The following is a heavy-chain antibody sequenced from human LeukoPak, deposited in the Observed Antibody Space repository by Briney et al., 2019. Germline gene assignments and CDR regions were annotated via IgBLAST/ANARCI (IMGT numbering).Heavy chain of an antibody. CDR3: AKDRNRFCSSTSCPFDP. D-gene: IGHD2-2*01. Sequence: TGGSLRLSCAASGFPFSGYSMNWVRQAPGKGLEWVSAISGSGGSTYYADSVKGRLTISRDNSKNTLYLQMNSLRAEDTAVYYCAKDRNRFCSSTSCPFDPWGQGTLVTVSS. J-gene: IGHJ5*02. CDR2: ISGSGGST. CDR1: GFPFSGYS. V-gene: IGHV3-23*01.